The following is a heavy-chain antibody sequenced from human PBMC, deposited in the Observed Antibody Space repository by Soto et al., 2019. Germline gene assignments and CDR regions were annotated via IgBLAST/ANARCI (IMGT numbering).Heavy chain of an antibody. CDR3: ARSRNRYYSNYFDN. J-gene: IGHJ4*02. CDR2: VFYTGFT. Sequence: VAGGSSSDRGCHWIWIQQSPGKGPEWIGGVFYTGFTSYTPSLECRVSVSVDTSKNQFSLKVSGVSAADTAVYYCARSRNRYYSNYFDNWGQGAL. V-gene: IGHV4-39*01. D-gene: IGHD2-15*01. CDR1: GGSSSDRGCH.